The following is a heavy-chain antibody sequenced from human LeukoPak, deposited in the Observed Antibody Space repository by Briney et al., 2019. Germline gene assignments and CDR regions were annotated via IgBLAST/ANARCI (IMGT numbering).Heavy chain of an antibody. CDR3: ARGRVSSSTWYSTYCYYFYMDV. Sequence: PSETLSLTCSVSDDSITMYYWTWIRQPPGKGLEWIGYVDHTGSTNFNPSLNGRVSISRDTTKNLFSLRLRSVTAADTAVYFCARGRVSSSTWYSTYCYYFYMDVWGKGTTVTVSS. CDR2: VDHTGST. CDR1: DDSITMYY. V-gene: IGHV4-59*01. D-gene: IGHD1-1*01. J-gene: IGHJ6*03.